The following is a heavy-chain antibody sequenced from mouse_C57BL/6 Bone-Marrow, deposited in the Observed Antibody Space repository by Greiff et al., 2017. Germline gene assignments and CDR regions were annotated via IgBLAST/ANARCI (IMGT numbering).Heavy chain of an antibody. CDR1: GFTFSSYT. V-gene: IGHV5-9*01. J-gene: IGHJ3*01. CDR3: ARPDQAWFAY. D-gene: IGHD3-2*02. CDR2: ISGGGGNT. Sequence: EVHLVESGGGLVKPGGSLKLSCAASGFTFSSYTMSWVRPTPEKRLEWVATISGGGGNTYYPDSVKGRFTISRDNAKNTLYLQMSSLRSEDTALYYCARPDQAWFAYWGQGTLVTVSA.